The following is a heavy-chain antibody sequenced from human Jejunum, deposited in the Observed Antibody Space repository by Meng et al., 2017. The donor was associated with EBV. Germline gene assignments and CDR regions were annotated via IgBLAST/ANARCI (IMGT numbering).Heavy chain of an antibody. CDR1: GFTFSSVA. CDR2: ISDSGRST. V-gene: IGHV3-23*01. J-gene: IGHJ4*02. Sequence: EVQVLESGGGLVQHGWSLSLSCVVSGFTFSSVAMTWVRQAPGKGLEWVSGISDSGRSTYYANSVEGRFAISRDNSKNTLYLQMNSLRVEDTATYYCATGGGYGTPRYWGQGTLVTVSS. D-gene: IGHD3-16*01. CDR3: ATGGGYGTPRY.